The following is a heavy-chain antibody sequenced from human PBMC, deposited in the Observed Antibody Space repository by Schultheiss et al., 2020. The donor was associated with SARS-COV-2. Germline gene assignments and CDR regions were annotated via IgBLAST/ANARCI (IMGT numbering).Heavy chain of an antibody. Sequence: SGPTLVKPTQTLTLTCTFSGFSLTTTGMRVTWIRQPPGKALEWLARIDWDDAKFYSTSLKTRLTISKDTSKNQVVLTMTNMDPVDTATYYCARISGSFLFDPWGQGTLVTVSS. J-gene: IGHJ5*02. D-gene: IGHD1-26*01. CDR2: IDWDDAK. CDR1: GFSLTTTGMR. V-gene: IGHV2-70*04. CDR3: ARISGSFLFDP.